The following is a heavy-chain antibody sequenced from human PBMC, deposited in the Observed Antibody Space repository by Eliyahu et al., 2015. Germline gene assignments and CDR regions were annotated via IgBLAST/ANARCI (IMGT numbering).Heavy chain of an antibody. CDR3: ARGVNRNETPLDY. J-gene: IGHJ4*02. D-gene: IGHD1-14*01. V-gene: IGHV4-34*01. CDR1: GGSFSGYY. CDR2: INHSGST. Sequence: QVQLQQWGAGLLKPSETLSLTCAVYGGSFSGYYWXWIRXPPGKGLEWIGEINHSGSTNYNPSLKSRVTISVDTSKNQFSLKLSSVTAADTAVYYCARGVNRNETPLDYWGQGTLVTVSS.